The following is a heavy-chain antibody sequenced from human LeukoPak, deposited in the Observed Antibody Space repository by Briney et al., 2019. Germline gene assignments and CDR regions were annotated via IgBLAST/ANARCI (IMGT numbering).Heavy chain of an antibody. CDR2: ITNGGSTI. J-gene: IGHJ6*02. Sequence: GGSLRLSCAASGFTFSDYNMNWVRQAPGKGLEWVSYITNGGSTIHHADSVKGRFTISRDNAKKTLSLQMNSLRAEDTAVYYCARSIGLTGGGVDVWGQGTTVTVSS. D-gene: IGHD3-9*01. V-gene: IGHV3-11*01. CDR3: ARSIGLTGGGVDV. CDR1: GFTFSDYN.